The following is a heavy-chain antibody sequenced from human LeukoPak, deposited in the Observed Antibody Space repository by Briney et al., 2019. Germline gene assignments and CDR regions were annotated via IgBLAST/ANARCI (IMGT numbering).Heavy chain of an antibody. J-gene: IGHJ4*02. CDR3: ASADSSGYYYVYY. Sequence: SETLSLTCTVPGGSISSYYWSWIRQPPGKGLEWIGYIYYSGSTNYNPSLKSRVTISVDTSKNQFSLKLSSVTAADTAVYYCASADSSGYYYVYYWGQGTLVTVSS. CDR2: IYYSGST. V-gene: IGHV4-59*01. D-gene: IGHD3-22*01. CDR1: GGSISSYY.